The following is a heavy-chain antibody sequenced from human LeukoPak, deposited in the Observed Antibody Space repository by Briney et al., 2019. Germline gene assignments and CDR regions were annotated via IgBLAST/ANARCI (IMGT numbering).Heavy chain of an antibody. J-gene: IGHJ3*02. CDR3: ARARDRYCSSTSCQPHGPAFDI. V-gene: IGHV4-34*01. Sequence: SETLSLTCAVYGGSFSGYHWSWIRQPPGKGLEWIGEINHSGSTNYNPSLKSRVTISVDTSKNQFSLKLSSVTAADTAVYYCARARDRYCSSTSCQPHGPAFDIWGQGTMVTVSS. CDR2: INHSGST. CDR1: GGSFSGYH. D-gene: IGHD2-2*01.